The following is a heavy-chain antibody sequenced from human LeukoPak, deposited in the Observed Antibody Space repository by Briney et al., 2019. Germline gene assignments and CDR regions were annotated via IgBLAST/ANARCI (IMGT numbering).Heavy chain of an antibody. CDR2: IIPIFGTA. CDR1: GGTFSSYA. J-gene: IGHJ4*02. D-gene: IGHD6-13*01. V-gene: IGHV1-69*13. Sequence: ASVKVSCKASGGTFSSYAISWVRQAPGPGLEWMGGIIPIFGTANYAQKFQGRVTITADESTSTAYMELSSLRAEDTAVYYCARGLMAAAGAFDYWGQGTLVTVSS. CDR3: ARGLMAAAGAFDY.